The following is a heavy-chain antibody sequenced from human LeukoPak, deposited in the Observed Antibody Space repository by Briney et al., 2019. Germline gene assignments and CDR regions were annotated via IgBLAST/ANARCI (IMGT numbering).Heavy chain of an antibody. CDR3: ARLAGPFDY. V-gene: IGHV1-69*13. J-gene: IGHJ4*02. CDR1: GYTFTSYD. Sequence: SVKVSCKASGYTFTSYDISWVRQAPGQGLEWMGGIIPILGTANYAQKFQGRVTITADESTSTAYMELSSLRSEDTAVYYCARLAGPFDYWGQGTLVTVSS. CDR2: IIPILGTA. D-gene: IGHD6-19*01.